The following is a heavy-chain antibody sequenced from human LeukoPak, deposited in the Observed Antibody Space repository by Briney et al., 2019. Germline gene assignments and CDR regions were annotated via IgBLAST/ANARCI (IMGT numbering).Heavy chain of an antibody. CDR2: IVVGSGNT. V-gene: IGHV1-58*02. Sequence: SVKVSCKASGFTFTSSAMQWVRQARGQRLEWIGWIVVGSGNTNYAQKFQERVTITRDMSTSTAYMEPSSLRSEDTAVYYCAADLDVWGSYRLDYWGQGTLVTVSS. CDR3: AADLDVWGSYRLDY. J-gene: IGHJ4*02. CDR1: GFTFTSSA. D-gene: IGHD3-16*02.